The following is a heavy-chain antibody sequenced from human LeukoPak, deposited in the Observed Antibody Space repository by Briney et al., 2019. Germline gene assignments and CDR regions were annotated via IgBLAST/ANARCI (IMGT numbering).Heavy chain of an antibody. CDR2: IIPIFGTA. CDR3: ARDLVRYSSDSSGCNDY. J-gene: IGHJ4*02. Sequence: ASVKVSCKASGGTFSSYAISWVRQAPGQGLEWMGGIIPIFGTANYAQKFQGRVTITADESTSTAYMELSSLRSEDTAVYYCARDLVRYSSDSSGCNDYWGQGTLVTVSS. D-gene: IGHD3-22*01. V-gene: IGHV1-69*13. CDR1: GGTFSSYA.